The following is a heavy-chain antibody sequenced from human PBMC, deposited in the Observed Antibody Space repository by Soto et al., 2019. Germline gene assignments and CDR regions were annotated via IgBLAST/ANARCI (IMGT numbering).Heavy chain of an antibody. CDR1: GFTFSTYA. CDR2: ISGSGGKS. V-gene: IGHV3-23*01. D-gene: IGHD3-9*01. J-gene: IGHJ4*02. CDR3: TSPSINYDILTDYFKY. Sequence: GGSLRLSCAGSGFTFSTYAMSWVRQAPGKGLEWVSTISGSGGKSYYADSVKGRFTISRDNSKNTLYLQMNSLKTEDTAVYYCTSPSINYDILTDYFKYWGQGS.